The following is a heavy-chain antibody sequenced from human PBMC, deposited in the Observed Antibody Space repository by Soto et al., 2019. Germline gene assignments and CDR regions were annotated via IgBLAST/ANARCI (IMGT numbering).Heavy chain of an antibody. D-gene: IGHD3-3*01. Sequence: PVSLTYTVSGSSIISYYWSWIRQPPGKGLEWIGYIYYSGSTNYNPSLKSRVTISVDTSKNQFSLKLSSVTAADTAVYYCARSYDFWSGYLGTSWFDPWGQGTLVTVSS. CDR2: IYYSGST. CDR1: GSSIISYY. CDR3: ARSYDFWSGYLGTSWFDP. V-gene: IGHV4-59*01. J-gene: IGHJ5*02.